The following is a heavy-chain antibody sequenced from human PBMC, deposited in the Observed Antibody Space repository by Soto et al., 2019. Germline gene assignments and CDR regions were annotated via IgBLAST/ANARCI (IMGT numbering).Heavy chain of an antibody. J-gene: IGHJ4*02. CDR1: GFTFSSYT. CDR2: ISSSSSTI. V-gene: IGHV3-48*01. Sequence: GGSLRLSCAASGFTFSSYTMNWVRQAPGKGLEWVSYISSSSSTIYYADSVKGRFTISRDNAKNSLYLQMNSLRAEDTAVYYCARDYYDSSGHSADFYYWGQGTLVTVS. D-gene: IGHD3-22*01. CDR3: ARDYYDSSGHSADFYY.